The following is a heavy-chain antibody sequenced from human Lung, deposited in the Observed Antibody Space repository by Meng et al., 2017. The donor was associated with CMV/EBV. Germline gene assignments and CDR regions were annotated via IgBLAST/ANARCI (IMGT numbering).Heavy chain of an antibody. CDR2: ISGSGSRL. J-gene: IGHJ4*02. Sequence: GGSXRLXCAASGFTFSNYAMSWVRQAPGKGLEWVSDISGSGSRLYYADSVTGRFTISRDNSKNTLYLQMNSLRAEDTAVYYCAKTEYYDSSGYDKWGQGTVVTVSS. CDR3: AKTEYYDSSGYDK. D-gene: IGHD3-22*01. V-gene: IGHV3-23*01. CDR1: GFTFSNYA.